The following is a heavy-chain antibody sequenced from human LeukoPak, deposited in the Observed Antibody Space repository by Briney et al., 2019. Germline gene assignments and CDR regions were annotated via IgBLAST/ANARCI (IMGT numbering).Heavy chain of an antibody. CDR3: ASTLVAAAPFDY. V-gene: IGHV1-46*01. Sequence: ASVKVSCKASGYTFTSYYMHWVRHPLGQGLEWMGIINPSGGSTSYAQKFQGRVTMTRDTSTSTVYMELSSLRSEDTAVYYCASTLVAAAPFDYWGQGSLVTVSS. CDR1: GYTFTSYY. CDR2: INPSGGST. D-gene: IGHD2-15*01. J-gene: IGHJ4*02.